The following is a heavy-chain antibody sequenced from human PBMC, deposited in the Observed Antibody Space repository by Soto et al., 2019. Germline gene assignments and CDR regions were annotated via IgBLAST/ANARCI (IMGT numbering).Heavy chain of an antibody. J-gene: IGHJ4*02. CDR1: GYTFTDYY. V-gene: IGHV1-2*02. Sequence: SVKVSCKASGYTFTDYYIHWVRQAPGQGPEWMGWINPNSDGTIYAQRFQGRVTLTRDTSISTAYMELSRLRSDDTAVYYCARDEGMPRGRYYMLDQWGQGSQVTVSS. CDR2: INPNSDGT. D-gene: IGHD1-26*01. CDR3: ARDEGMPRGRYYMLDQ.